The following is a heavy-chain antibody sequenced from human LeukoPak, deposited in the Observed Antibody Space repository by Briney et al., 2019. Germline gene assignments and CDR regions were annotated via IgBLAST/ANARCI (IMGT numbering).Heavy chain of an antibody. CDR1: GFTFSSYW. V-gene: IGHV3-7*03. Sequence: GGSLRLSCAASGFTFSSYWMSWVRQAPGKGLEWVANIKQDGSEKYYVDSVKGRFTISRDNAKNSLYLQMNSLRAEDTAVYYCARVVVVPAASPPYYYYYYMDVWGKGTTVTVSS. CDR2: IKQDGSEK. CDR3: ARVVVVPAASPPYYYYYYMDV. J-gene: IGHJ6*03. D-gene: IGHD2-2*01.